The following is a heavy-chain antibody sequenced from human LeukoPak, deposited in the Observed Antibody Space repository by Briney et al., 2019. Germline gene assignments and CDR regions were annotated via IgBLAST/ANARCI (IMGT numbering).Heavy chain of an antibody. CDR2: ISSSGTTI. CDR1: GFTFSDYY. Sequence: GGSLRLSCAASGFTFSDYYMSWIRQAPGKGLEWVSYISSSGTTIYYADSVKGRFTISRDNAKNSLYLQMNSLRAEDTAVHYCARDLFGMAYYFDYWGQGTLVTVSS. J-gene: IGHJ4*02. D-gene: IGHD3-16*01. CDR3: ARDLFGMAYYFDY. V-gene: IGHV3-11*01.